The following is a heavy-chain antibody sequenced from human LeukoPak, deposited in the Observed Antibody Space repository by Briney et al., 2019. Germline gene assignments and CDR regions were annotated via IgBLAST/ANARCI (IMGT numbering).Heavy chain of an antibody. CDR3: ASPSTSSSAYEY. V-gene: IGHV4-39*01. D-gene: IGHD6-6*01. CDR1: GGSISSSSYY. J-gene: IGHJ4*02. CDR2: INYNGNT. Sequence: PSETLSLTCSVSGGSISSSSYYWGWIRQPPGKGLEWIGSINYNGNTYYNASLKSRVTISVGTSKNQFSLKLDSATAADTAVYYCASPSTSSSAYEYWGQGTLVTVSS.